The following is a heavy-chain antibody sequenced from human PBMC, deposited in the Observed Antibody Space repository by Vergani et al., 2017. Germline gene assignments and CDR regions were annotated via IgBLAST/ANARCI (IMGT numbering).Heavy chain of an antibody. D-gene: IGHD1-26*01. Sequence: QVQLQESGPGLVKPSETLSLTCTVSGGSISSYYWSWIRQPPGKGLEWNGYIYYSGSTNYNPSLKSRVTISVDTSQDQFSLKLSSVTAADTAVYYCARDKLSFGYSGSFRNWFDHWGQGTLVTVSS. CDR1: GGSISSYY. J-gene: IGHJ5*02. V-gene: IGHV4-59*01. CDR3: ARDKLSFGYSGSFRNWFDH. CDR2: IYYSGST.